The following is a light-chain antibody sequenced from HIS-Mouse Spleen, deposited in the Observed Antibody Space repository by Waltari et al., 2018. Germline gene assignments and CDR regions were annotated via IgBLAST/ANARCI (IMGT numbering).Light chain of an antibody. CDR1: SSDVGGYNY. J-gene: IGLJ2*01. CDR2: EVS. CDR3: SSYAGSNNLV. V-gene: IGLV2-8*01. Sequence: QSALTQPPSASGSPGQSVTISCTGTSSDVGGYNYVYWYQQHPGKAPKLMIYEVSTRPSGVPDRFSGSKSGNTASLTVSGLQAEDEADYYCSSYAGSNNLVFGGGTKLTVL.